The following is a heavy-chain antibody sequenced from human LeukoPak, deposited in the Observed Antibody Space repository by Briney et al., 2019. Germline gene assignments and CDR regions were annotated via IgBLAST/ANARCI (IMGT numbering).Heavy chain of an antibody. V-gene: IGHV3-48*01. Sequence: AGGSLRLSCAASGFTFSSYSMNWVRQAPGKGLEWVSYISSSSSTIYYADSVKGRFTISRDNAKNSLYLQMNSLRAEDTAVYYCAKELGYCSSTSCSRYFDLWGRGTLVTVSS. CDR1: GFTFSSYS. CDR2: ISSSSSTI. CDR3: AKELGYCSSTSCSRYFDL. J-gene: IGHJ2*01. D-gene: IGHD2-2*01.